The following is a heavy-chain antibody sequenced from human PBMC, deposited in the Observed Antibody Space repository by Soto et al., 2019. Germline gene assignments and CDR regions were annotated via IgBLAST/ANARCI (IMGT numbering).Heavy chain of an antibody. V-gene: IGHV5-51*01. CDR3: ARQITGIGEFAGRYYGMDV. CDR2: IYPGDSDT. Sequence: ESLKISCKGSGYSCTSYWIGWVRRMPGKGLEWMGIIYPGDSDTRYSPSFQGQVTISADKSISTAYLQWSSLKASDTAMYYCARQITGIGEFAGRYYGMDVWGQGTTVTVSS. J-gene: IGHJ6*02. CDR1: GYSCTSYW. D-gene: IGHD3-10*01.